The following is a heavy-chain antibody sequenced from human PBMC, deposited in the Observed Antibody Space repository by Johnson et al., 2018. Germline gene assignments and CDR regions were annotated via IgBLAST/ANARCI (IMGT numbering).Heavy chain of an antibody. V-gene: IGHV3-7*01. Sequence: VQLVESGGGLVEPGGSLRLSCAGSGFTFSSYYMTWVRQAPGKGMEWVANIKADGVDKYYLDSVKGRFTISRDNAKTSLYLQMNSLRLEDSAVYYLVLLVAPGAIDVFYIWGQGTMVTVSS. CDR3: VLLVAPGAIDVFYI. D-gene: IGHD2-2*01. CDR2: IKADGVDK. J-gene: IGHJ3*02. CDR1: GFTFSSYY.